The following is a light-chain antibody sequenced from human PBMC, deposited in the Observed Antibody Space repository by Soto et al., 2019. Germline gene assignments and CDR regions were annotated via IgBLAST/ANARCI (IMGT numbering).Light chain of an antibody. CDR2: GNN. V-gene: IGLV1-40*01. CDR3: QSYDSSLSGSL. CDR1: SSNIGAGYD. Sequence: QPVLTQPPSVSGAPGQRVAISCTGSSSNIGAGYDVHWYQQLPGTAPKLLIFGNNNRPSGVPDRFSGSKSGTSAYLAITGLQAEDEADYYCQSYDSSLSGSLFGGGTKLTVL. J-gene: IGLJ2*01.